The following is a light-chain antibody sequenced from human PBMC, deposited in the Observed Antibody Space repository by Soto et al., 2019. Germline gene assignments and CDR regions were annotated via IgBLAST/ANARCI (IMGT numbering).Light chain of an antibody. CDR2: GAS. CDR1: QSVSSSY. V-gene: IGKV3-20*01. J-gene: IGKJ1*01. Sequence: EIVLTQSPGTLSLSPGERATLSCRASQSVSSSYLAWYQQKPGQAPRLLIYGASSRATGIPDRFSASGSGTEFTLTISSLEPEDFAVYYCHQYGSSPQTFGRGTKVDIK. CDR3: HQYGSSPQT.